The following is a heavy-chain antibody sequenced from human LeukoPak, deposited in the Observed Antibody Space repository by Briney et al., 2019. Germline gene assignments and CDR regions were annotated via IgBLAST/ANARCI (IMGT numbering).Heavy chain of an antibody. CDR3: ARERSGCYYLWY. Sequence: ASVKVSCKACGYTFTGYYMHWVRQAPGQRLEWMGWINPNSGGTNYAQKFQGRVTMTRDTSISTAYMELSRLRSDDTAVYYCARERSGCYYLWYWGQGTLVTVSS. J-gene: IGHJ4*02. V-gene: IGHV1-2*02. CDR2: INPNSGGT. CDR1: GYTFTGYY. D-gene: IGHD1-26*01.